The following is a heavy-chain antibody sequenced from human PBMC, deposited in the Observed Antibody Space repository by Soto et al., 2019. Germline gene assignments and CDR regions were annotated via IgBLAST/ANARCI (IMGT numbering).Heavy chain of an antibody. CDR1: GYSFSRYG. J-gene: IGHJ6*02. CDR3: AREGFCSSGSCALYSHDFFGMDV. V-gene: IGHV1-18*01. Sequence: QAQLVQSGAEVKEPGALVKVSCKTSGYSFSRYGISWVRQAPGQGLEWMGWISAYNENTKYAQKFQGRVTMTTDTSTSTAYMGLRSLTSDDTAMYYCAREGFCSSGSCALYSHDFFGMDVWGQGTTVTVSS. D-gene: IGHD2-15*01. CDR2: ISAYNENT.